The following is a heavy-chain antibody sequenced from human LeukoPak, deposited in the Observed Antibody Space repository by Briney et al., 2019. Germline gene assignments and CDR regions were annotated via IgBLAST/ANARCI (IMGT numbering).Heavy chain of an antibody. CDR1: GFAFDTYS. CDR3: VRDHSYAFDY. V-gene: IGHV3-48*02. D-gene: IGHD3-16*01. J-gene: IGHJ4*02. CDR2: ISVTRAL. Sequence: TGGSLRLSCAASGFAFDTYSMNWVRQAPGRGLEWVSYISVTRALNYADSVKGRFSTSGDNAKNSLYLQMNSLRDEDTAVYYCVRDHSYAFDYWGQGTLVTVSS.